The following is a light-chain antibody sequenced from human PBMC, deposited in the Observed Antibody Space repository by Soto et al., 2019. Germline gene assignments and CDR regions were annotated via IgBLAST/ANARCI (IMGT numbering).Light chain of an antibody. CDR3: SSYSISTAYL. CDR2: EVS. J-gene: IGLJ1*01. CDR1: SSDVGGYHY. V-gene: IGLV2-14*01. Sequence: QSVLTQPASVSGSPGQSITISCTGTSSDVGGYHYVSWYQLLPGKAPKLILFEVSIRPSGVSYRFSGSKSGNTASLTISGLQAEDEADYFCSSYSISTAYLFGTGNKVTVL.